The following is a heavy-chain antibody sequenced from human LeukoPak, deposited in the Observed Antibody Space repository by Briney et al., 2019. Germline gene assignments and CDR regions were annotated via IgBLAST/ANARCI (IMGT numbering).Heavy chain of an antibody. V-gene: IGHV1-46*01. J-gene: IGHJ4*02. CDR3: ARDKGAGRRPFDY. CDR1: GYTFTDYY. D-gene: IGHD4/OR15-4a*01. Sequence: ASVKVSCKASGYTFTDYYMHWVRQAPGQGLEWMGILNPSGGNTNFAQKFQGRVTVTRDTSTNTVCMELSSLTPEDTAVYYCARDKGAGRRPFDYWGQGSLVTVSS. CDR2: LNPSGGNT.